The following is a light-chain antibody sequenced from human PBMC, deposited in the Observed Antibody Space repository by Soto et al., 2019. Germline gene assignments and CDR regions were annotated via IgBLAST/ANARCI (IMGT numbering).Light chain of an antibody. V-gene: IGLV1-44*01. CDR2: DNT. J-gene: IGLJ2*01. CDR3: AAWDDSLNGVV. CDR1: SSNIARNN. Sequence: QAVVTQPPSASGTPGQRVTISCSGSSSNIARNNVNWYQQLPGTAPKLLIYDNTQRPSGVPDRFSGSKSGTSASLAISGLQSEDEADYYCAAWDDSLNGVVFGGGTKLTVL.